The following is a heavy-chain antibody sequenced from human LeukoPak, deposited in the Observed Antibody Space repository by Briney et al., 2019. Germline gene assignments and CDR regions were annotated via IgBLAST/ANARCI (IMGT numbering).Heavy chain of an antibody. J-gene: IGHJ4*02. CDR1: GGSFSGYY. Sequence: PSETLSLTCAVYGGSFSGYYWSWIRQPPGKGLEWIGEINHSGSTNYNPSLKSRVTISVDTSKNQFSLKLSSVTAADTAVYYCARALYCSSTSCPLYYFDYWGQGTLVTVSS. CDR3: ARALYCSSTSCPLYYFDY. D-gene: IGHD2-2*01. V-gene: IGHV4-34*01. CDR2: INHSGST.